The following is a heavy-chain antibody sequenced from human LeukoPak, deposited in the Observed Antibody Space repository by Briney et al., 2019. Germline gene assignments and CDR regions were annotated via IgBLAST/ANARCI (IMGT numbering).Heavy chain of an antibody. CDR1: GFTFNTYW. Sequence: GGSLRLSCAASGFTFNTYWMSWVRQAPGKGLEWVADINEDGGEKYYVDSVKGRIIISRDNARNSLYLQMNSPRAEDTAVYYCARVRRFLEWFDAFDIWGQGTMVTVSS. J-gene: IGHJ3*02. D-gene: IGHD3-3*01. CDR2: INEDGGEK. CDR3: ARVRRFLEWFDAFDI. V-gene: IGHV3-7*01.